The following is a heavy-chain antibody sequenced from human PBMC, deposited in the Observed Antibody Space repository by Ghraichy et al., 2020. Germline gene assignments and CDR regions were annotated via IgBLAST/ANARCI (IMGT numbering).Heavy chain of an antibody. CDR3: GVGYNY. D-gene: IGHD5-24*01. J-gene: IGHJ4*02. CDR1: GGSFSGYY. Sequence: SETLSLTCAVYGGSFSGYYWSWIRQPPGKGLEWIGEINHSGSTNYNPSLKSRVTISVDTSKNQFSLKLSSVTAADTAVYYCGVGYNYWGQGTLVTVSS. CDR2: INHSGST. V-gene: IGHV4-34*01.